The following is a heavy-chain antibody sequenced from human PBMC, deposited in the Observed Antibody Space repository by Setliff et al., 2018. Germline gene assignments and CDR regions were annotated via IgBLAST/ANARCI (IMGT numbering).Heavy chain of an antibody. V-gene: IGHV4-34*01. D-gene: IGHD2-21*02. Sequence: PSETLSLTCAVYGGSFSTYYWIWIRQPPGKGLEWIGEINHSGSTNYNPSLKSRVTISVDTSKNQFSLKLSSVTAADTALYYCARDDSLASDAFDIWGQGTMVTVSS. CDR3: ARDDSLASDAFDI. CDR2: INHSGST. J-gene: IGHJ3*02. CDR1: GGSFSTYY.